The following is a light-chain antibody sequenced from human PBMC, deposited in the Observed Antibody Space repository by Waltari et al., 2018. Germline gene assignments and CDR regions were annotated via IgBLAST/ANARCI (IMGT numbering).Light chain of an antibody. Sequence: QSVLTQPPSASGTPGQRVIISCSGSSTNIGRNYVSWYQRLPGTAPRLPIYRSNQRPSGVPERISGSKSGTSASLAISGLRSEDEAEYYCAAWDDSLSGHVIFGGGTKLTVL. CDR2: RSN. CDR3: AAWDDSLSGHVI. V-gene: IGLV1-47*01. CDR1: STNIGRNY. J-gene: IGLJ2*01.